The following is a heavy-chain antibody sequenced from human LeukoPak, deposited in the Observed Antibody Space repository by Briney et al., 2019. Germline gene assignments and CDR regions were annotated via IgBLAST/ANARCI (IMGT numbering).Heavy chain of an antibody. CDR2: ISSSGST. CDR1: GDSISSGDYY. D-gene: IGHD1-26*01. J-gene: IGHJ2*01. Sequence: PSETLSLTCTVSGDSISSGDYYWSWIRQPAGKGLEWIGRISSSGSTNYNPSLKSRVTISVDTSKNQFSLKLTSMTAADTAVYYCARGGSSYARFFDLWGRGTLVTVSS. V-gene: IGHV4-61*02. CDR3: ARGGSSYARFFDL.